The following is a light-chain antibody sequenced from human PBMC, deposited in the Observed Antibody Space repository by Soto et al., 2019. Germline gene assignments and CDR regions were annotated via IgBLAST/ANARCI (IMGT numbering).Light chain of an antibody. V-gene: IGLV2-14*01. CDR2: DVS. CDR3: SSYTSSSTLV. Sequence: QSALTQPASVSGSPGQSITISCTGTSSDVGGYNYVSWYQKHPGKAPKLMIYDVSNRPSGVSNRFSGSKSGNTASLIISGLQAEDEADYYCSSYTSSSTLVFGGGTKLTVL. CDR1: SSDVGGYNY. J-gene: IGLJ2*01.